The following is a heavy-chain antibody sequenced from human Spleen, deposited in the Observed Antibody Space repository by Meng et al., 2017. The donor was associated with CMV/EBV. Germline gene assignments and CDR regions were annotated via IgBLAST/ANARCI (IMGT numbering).Heavy chain of an antibody. CDR1: AITFRRYS. J-gene: IGHJ4*02. V-gene: IGHV3-30*03. D-gene: IGHD1-20*01. Sequence: FGASAITFRRYSMYGVRQAPAKGLEWVAVISFDGSNKFFADSVKGRFTISRDNANNTLYLQINSLGPEDTAVYFCARVRYLTGPEYWGQGTLVTVSS. CDR3: ARVRYLTGPEY. CDR2: ISFDGSNK.